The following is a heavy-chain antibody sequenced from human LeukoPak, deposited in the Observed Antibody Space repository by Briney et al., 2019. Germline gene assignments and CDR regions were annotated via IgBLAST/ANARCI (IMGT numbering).Heavy chain of an antibody. CDR1: GYTFSGYY. CDR3: ARDKRDCTTTTCYDYFDY. V-gene: IGHV1-2*02. CDR2: INPNSGAT. Sequence: GASVKVSCKASGYTFSGYYVYWVRQAPGQGLECVGWINPNSGATNYAQKFQDRVTMTRDTPVSTAYMELSRLRSDDTAVYYCARDKRDCTTTTCYDYFDYWGQGTLVTVSS. J-gene: IGHJ4*02. D-gene: IGHD2-2*01.